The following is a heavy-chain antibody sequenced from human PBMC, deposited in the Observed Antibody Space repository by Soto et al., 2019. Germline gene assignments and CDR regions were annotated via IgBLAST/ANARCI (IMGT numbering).Heavy chain of an antibody. CDR2: ISGSSGSK. D-gene: IGHD4-17*01. J-gene: IGHJ4*02. Sequence: VQLVESGGGLVKPGGSLTLSCAASGFIFNDYYMSWIRQAPGKGLEWLSNISGSSGSKKYADAGKGRFTISRDNDKKSLYREMHSLRAEDTAVYYCARYAAEVTTFFDHWGQGNLVTVSS. CDR1: GFIFNDYY. V-gene: IGHV3-11*06. CDR3: ARYAAEVTTFFDH.